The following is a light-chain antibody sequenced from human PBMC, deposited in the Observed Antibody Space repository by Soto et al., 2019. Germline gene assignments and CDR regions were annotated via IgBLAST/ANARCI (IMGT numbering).Light chain of an antibody. J-gene: IGKJ5*01. CDR2: EVS. Sequence: VLLTQSPLTLPVTLGQPASISCRSSQSLIYSNGKTYLNWYQQRPGQVPRRIIYEVSNRDFGVPDRFSGSGAGTDFTLKISRVEAEDVGVYYCMQGTHWPITFGQGTRLEIK. CDR1: QSLIYSNGKTY. V-gene: IGKV2-30*01. CDR3: MQGTHWPIT.